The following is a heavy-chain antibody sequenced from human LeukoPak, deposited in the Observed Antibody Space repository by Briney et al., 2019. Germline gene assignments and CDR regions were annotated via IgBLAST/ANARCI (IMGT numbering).Heavy chain of an antibody. V-gene: IGHV3-48*03. CDR3: ARGIAVAGTDY. CDR2: ISGSGDTV. J-gene: IGHJ4*02. CDR1: GFTFRSYE. Sequence: PGGSLRLSCAASGFTFRSYEMNWVRQAPGKGLEWVSYISGSGDTVYYADSVKGRFTISRDNAKNSLYLQMSSLRAEETAVYYCARGIAVAGTDYWGQGTLVTVSS. D-gene: IGHD6-19*01.